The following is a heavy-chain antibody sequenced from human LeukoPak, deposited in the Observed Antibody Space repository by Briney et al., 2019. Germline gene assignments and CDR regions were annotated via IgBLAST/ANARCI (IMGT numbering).Heavy chain of an antibody. CDR1: GGSISSSSYY. Sequence: SETLSLTCTVSGGSISSSSYYWGWIRQPPGKGLEWIGSIYYSGSAYYNPSLKSRVTISVDTSKNQFSLKLSSVTAADTAVYYCARRVAYDYVWGSYRQVVTDHYYYMDVWGKGTTVTISS. D-gene: IGHD3-16*02. CDR2: IYYSGSA. J-gene: IGHJ6*03. V-gene: IGHV4-39*01. CDR3: ARRVAYDYVWGSYRQVVTDHYYYMDV.